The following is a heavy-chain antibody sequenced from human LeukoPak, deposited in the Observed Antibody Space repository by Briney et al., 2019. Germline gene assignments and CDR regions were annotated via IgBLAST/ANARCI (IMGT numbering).Heavy chain of an antibody. V-gene: IGHV4-61*08. CDR3: ARDPLGIAVAGLPPIYYGMDV. D-gene: IGHD6-19*01. Sequence: SETLSLTCTVSGGSISSGGYYWSWIRQHPGKGLEWIGYILYSGSTYYNPSLKSRVTISVDTSKNQFSLKLSSVTAADTAVYYCARDPLGIAVAGLPPIYYGMDVWGQGTTVTVSS. CDR2: ILYSGST. CDR1: GGSISSGGYY. J-gene: IGHJ6*02.